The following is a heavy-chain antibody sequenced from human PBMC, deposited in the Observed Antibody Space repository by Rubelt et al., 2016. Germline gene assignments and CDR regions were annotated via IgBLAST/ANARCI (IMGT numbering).Heavy chain of an antibody. CDR3: AREVVKGCFDL. V-gene: IGHV3-13*01. CDR2: IGTAGDT. Sequence: EVQLVESGGGLVQPGGSLRLSCAASGFTFSSYDMHWGRQAKGKGLEWVSAIGTAGDTYYPGSVKGRFTISRENAKNYLYLQMNSLRAEDTAVYYCAREVVKGCFDLWGRGTLVTVSS. J-gene: IGHJ2*01. CDR1: GFTFSSYD. D-gene: IGHD4-23*01.